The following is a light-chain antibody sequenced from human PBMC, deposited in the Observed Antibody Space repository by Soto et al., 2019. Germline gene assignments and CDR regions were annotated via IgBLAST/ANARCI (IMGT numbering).Light chain of an antibody. CDR3: QEYGSCPPIT. CDR1: QSVSSSY. V-gene: IGKV3-20*01. CDR2: GAS. Sequence: EIVLTQSPGTLSLSPGERATLSCRASQSVSSSYLAWYQQKPGRAPRLLIYGASSRATGIPGRFRGSGSGTDLTLTISRLEPEAVAVYYCQEYGSCPPITFGQGTRLEIK. J-gene: IGKJ5*01.